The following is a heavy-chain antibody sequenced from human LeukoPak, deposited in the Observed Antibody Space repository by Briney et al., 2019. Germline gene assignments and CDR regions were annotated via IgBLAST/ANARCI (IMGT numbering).Heavy chain of an antibody. CDR1: GFTFDTYA. J-gene: IGHJ4*02. CDR3: ARDRPTGRSRGVVVQ. V-gene: IGHV3-21*01. CDR2: ISSGGTYI. D-gene: IGHD2-15*01. Sequence: PGGSLRLSCAASGFTFDTYAMTWVRQAPGKGLEWVSSISSGGTYIYYAESVRGRSTISRDNTKNFLYLQLSTLRVEDTAVYYCARDRPTGRSRGVVVQWRQGTLVTVSS.